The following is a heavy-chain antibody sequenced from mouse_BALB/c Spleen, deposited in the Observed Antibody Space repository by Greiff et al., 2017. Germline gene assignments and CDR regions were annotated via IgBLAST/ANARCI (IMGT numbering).Heavy chain of an antibody. V-gene: IGHV14-1*02. CDR3: ARYDGYFDY. D-gene: IGHD2-14*01. Sequence: EVQLVESGAELVRSGASVKLSCTASGFNINDYYMHWVKQRPEQGLEWIGWIDPENGYTIYDPKFQGKASITADASSNTAYLQLSSLTSEDTAVYYCARYDGYFDYWGQGTTLTVSS. CDR1: GFNINDYY. CDR2: IDPENGYT. J-gene: IGHJ2*01.